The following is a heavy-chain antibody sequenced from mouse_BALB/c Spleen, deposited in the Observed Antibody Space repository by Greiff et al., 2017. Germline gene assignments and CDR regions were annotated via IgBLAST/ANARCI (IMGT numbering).Heavy chain of an antibody. CDR3: ASGGYYGSVDY. V-gene: IGHV14-3*02. Sequence: VQLKQSGAELVKPGASVKLSCTASGFNIKDTYMHWVKQRPEQGLEWIGRIDPANGNTKYDPKFQGKATITADTSSNTAYLQLSSLTSEDTAVYYCASGGYYGSVDYWGQGTTLTVSS. CDR1: GFNIKDTY. J-gene: IGHJ2*01. CDR2: IDPANGNT. D-gene: IGHD1-1*01.